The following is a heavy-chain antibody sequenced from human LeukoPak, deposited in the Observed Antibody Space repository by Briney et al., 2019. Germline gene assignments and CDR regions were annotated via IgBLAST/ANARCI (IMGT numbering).Heavy chain of an antibody. V-gene: IGHV3-30*18. CDR1: GFTFSSYG. CDR2: ISYDGSNK. J-gene: IGHJ4*02. D-gene: IGHD3-3*01. Sequence: PGGSLRLSCTASGFTFSSYGMHWVRQAPGKGLEWVTLISYDGSNKYYADSVKGRFTISRDNSKNTLYLQMNNLRAEDTAVYYCAKEGYDFWSGYTQRHFDYWGQGTLVTVSS. CDR3: AKEGYDFWSGYTQRHFDY.